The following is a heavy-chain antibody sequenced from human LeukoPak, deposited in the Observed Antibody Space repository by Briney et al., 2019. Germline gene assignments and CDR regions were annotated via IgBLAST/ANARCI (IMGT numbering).Heavy chain of an antibody. J-gene: IGHJ6*03. V-gene: IGHV4-34*01. Sequence: SETLSLTCAVYGGSFSGYYWSWIRQPPGKGLEWSGEINHSGSTNYNPSLKSRVTISVDTSKNQFSLKLSSVTAADTAVYYCARSAFGLGQDGYYYYYMDVWGKETTVTVSS. CDR2: INHSGST. CDR1: GGSFSGYY. D-gene: IGHD3/OR15-3a*01. CDR3: ARSAFGLGQDGYYYYYMDV.